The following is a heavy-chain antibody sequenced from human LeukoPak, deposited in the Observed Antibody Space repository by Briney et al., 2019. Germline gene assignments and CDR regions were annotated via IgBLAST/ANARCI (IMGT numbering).Heavy chain of an antibody. CDR3: ARVGYGDYGAKYYYAMDV. J-gene: IGHJ6*02. D-gene: IGHD4-17*01. CDR1: GFTSSSYG. V-gene: IGHV3-30*03. Sequence: GGSLRLSCAASGFTSSSYGMHWVRQAPGKGLEWVAVISYDGSNKYYADSVKGRFTISRDNAKNSLYLQMNSLRAEDTAVYYCARVGYGDYGAKYYYAMDVWGQGTTVTVSS. CDR2: ISYDGSNK.